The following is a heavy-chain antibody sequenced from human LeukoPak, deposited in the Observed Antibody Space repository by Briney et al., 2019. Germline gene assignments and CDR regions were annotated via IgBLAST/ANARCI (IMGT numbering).Heavy chain of an antibody. CDR1: GYTFTDYY. CDR2: VDPEDGET. Sequence: ASVKISCKVSGYTFTDYYMHWVQQAPGKGLEWMGLVDPEDGETIYAEKSQGRVTITADTSTDTAYMELSSLRSEDTAVYYCATQPGGGVAAAVHDGYWGQGTLVTVSS. J-gene: IGHJ4*02. CDR3: ATQPGGGVAAAVHDGY. V-gene: IGHV1-69-2*01. D-gene: IGHD6-13*01.